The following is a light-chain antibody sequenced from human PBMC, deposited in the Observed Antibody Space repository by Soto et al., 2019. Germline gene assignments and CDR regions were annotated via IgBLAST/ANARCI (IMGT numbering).Light chain of an antibody. V-gene: IGKV3-20*01. Sequence: VFTDSAITLSLSPVTISTLSWSTTQRVSRNYLAWYQQKPGQAPRLLIYDASSRATGIPARFSGSGSGTDFTLTISSLEPEDFAVYYCQQYGSSPPLTFGRGTKVDNK. J-gene: IGKJ4*01. CDR3: QQYGSSPPLT. CDR2: DAS. CDR1: QRVSRNY.